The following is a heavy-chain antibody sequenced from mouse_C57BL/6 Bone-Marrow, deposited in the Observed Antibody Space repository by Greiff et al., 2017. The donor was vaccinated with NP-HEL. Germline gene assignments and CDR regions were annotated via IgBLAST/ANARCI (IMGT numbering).Heavy chain of an antibody. CDR3: APLYYDYDVRYYAMDY. J-gene: IGHJ4*01. Sequence: EVQLQQSVAELVRPGASVKLSCTASGFNIKNTYMHWVKQRPEQGLEWIGRIDPANGNTKYAPKFQGKATITADTSSNTAYLQLSSLTSEDTAIYYCAPLYYDYDVRYYAMDYWGQGTSVTVSS. CDR1: GFNIKNTY. CDR2: IDPANGNT. D-gene: IGHD2-4*01. V-gene: IGHV14-3*01.